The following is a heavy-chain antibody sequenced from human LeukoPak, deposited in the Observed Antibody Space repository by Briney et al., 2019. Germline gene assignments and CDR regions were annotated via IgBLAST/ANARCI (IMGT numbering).Heavy chain of an antibody. D-gene: IGHD3-9*01. CDR2: ISVYNGNT. Sequence: ASVKVSCKASGYTFTSHGISWVRQAPGQGPEWMGWISVYNGNTNYAQKFQGRVTMTRDTSISTAYMELSRLRSDDTAVYYCARDREEIGILTGYSYYYYYMDVWGKGTTVTISS. V-gene: IGHV1-18*01. CDR1: GYTFTSHG. CDR3: ARDREEIGILTGYSYYYYYMDV. J-gene: IGHJ6*03.